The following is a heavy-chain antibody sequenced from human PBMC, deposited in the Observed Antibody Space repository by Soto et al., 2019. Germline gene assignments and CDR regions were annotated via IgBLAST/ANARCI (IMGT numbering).Heavy chain of an antibody. Sequence: TSETLSLTCAVYGGSFSGYYWSWIRQPPGKGLEWIGEINHSGSTNYNPSLKSRVTISVDTSKNQFSLKLSSVTAADTAVYYCARKPKSGQSQYGDYGGGEEYYFDYWGQGTLVTVSS. V-gene: IGHV4-34*01. J-gene: IGHJ4*02. CDR2: INHSGST. D-gene: IGHD4-17*01. CDR3: ARKPKSGQSQYGDYGGGEEYYFDY. CDR1: GGSFSGYY.